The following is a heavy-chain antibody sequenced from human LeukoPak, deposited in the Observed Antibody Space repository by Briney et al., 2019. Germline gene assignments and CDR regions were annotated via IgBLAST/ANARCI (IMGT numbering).Heavy chain of an antibody. CDR3: ARDIVVVPAAIQYYYYGMDV. CDR1: GYTFTSYG. Sequence: GASVKVSCKASGYTFTSYGISWVRQAPGQGLEWMGWINTNTGNPTYAQGFTGRFVFSLDTSVSTAYLQISSLKAEDTAVYYCARDIVVVPAAIQYYYYGMDVWGQGTTVTVSS. D-gene: IGHD2-2*01. CDR2: INTNTGNP. V-gene: IGHV7-4-1*02. J-gene: IGHJ6*02.